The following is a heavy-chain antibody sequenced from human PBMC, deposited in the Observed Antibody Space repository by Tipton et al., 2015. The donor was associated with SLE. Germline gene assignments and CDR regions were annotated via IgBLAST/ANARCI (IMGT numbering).Heavy chain of an antibody. CDR3: ARDAFCSSSRCSTGWFDP. D-gene: IGHD2-15*01. V-gene: IGHV1-46*01. CDR1: GGTFSSYA. J-gene: IGHJ5*02. CDR2: INPSGGST. Sequence: QSGAEVKKPGSSVKVSCKASGGTFSSYAISWVRQAPGQGLEWMGIINPSGGSTSYAQKFQGRVTMTRDTSTSTVYMELRSLRSEDTAVYYCARDAFCSSSRCSTGWFDPWGQGTLVTVSS.